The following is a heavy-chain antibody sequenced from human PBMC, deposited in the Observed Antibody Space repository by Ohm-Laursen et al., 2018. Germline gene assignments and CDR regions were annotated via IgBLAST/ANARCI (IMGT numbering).Heavy chain of an antibody. V-gene: IGHV4-59*01. CDR1: GGSINSNY. J-gene: IGHJ4*02. D-gene: IGHD3-10*01. Sequence: SETLSLTCTVSGGSINSNYWSWIRQPPGKGLEWIGFIYYSGSTNYNPSLMSRVTISVDTSKNQLSLKLKSVTAADTAVYYCATLYGTGSNSDSWGQGTLVTASS. CDR3: ATLYGTGSNSDS. CDR2: IYYSGST.